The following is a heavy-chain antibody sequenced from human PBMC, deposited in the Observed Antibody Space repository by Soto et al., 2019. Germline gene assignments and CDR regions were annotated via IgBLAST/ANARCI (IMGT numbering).Heavy chain of an antibody. CDR1: GFTFSSYG. Sequence: GWSLRLSCAASGFTFSSYGMHWVRQAPGKGLEWVAVISYDGSNKYYADSVKGRFTISRDNSKNTLYLQMNSLRAEDTAVYYCAKDYDFSSGYYNGMDVWGQGNTVTGS. D-gene: IGHD3-3*01. CDR2: ISYDGSNK. CDR3: AKDYDFSSGYYNGMDV. V-gene: IGHV3-30*18. J-gene: IGHJ6*02.